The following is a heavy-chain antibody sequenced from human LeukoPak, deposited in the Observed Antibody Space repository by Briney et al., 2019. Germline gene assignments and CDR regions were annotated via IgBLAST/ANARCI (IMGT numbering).Heavy chain of an antibody. CDR3: ARGRDTAAFDI. CDR1: GGSFSGYY. J-gene: IGHJ3*02. Sequence: SETLSLTCAVYGGSFSGYYWSWIRQPPGKGLEWIGEINHSGSTNYNPSLKSRVTISVDTSKNQFSLKLSSVTAADTAVYYCARGRDTAAFDIWGLGTMVTVSS. V-gene: IGHV4-34*01. CDR2: INHSGST. D-gene: IGHD5-18*01.